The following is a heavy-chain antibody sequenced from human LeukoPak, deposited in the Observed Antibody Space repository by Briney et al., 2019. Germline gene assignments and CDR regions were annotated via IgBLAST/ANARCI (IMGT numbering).Heavy chain of an antibody. V-gene: IGHV3-23*01. CDR1: GFTFRDYV. Sequence: GGSLRLSCAASGFTFRDYVMTWVRQAPGKGLEWVSAISGSGGSTYYADSVKGRFTISRDNSKNTLYLQMNSLRAEDTAVYYCANSLYGGYGSYRSYFDYWGQGTLVTVSS. CDR3: ANSLYGGYGSYRSYFDY. D-gene: IGHD5-12*01. CDR2: ISGSGGST. J-gene: IGHJ4*02.